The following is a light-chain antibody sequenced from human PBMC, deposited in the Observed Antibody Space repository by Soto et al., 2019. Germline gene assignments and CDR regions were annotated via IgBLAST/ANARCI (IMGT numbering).Light chain of an antibody. CDR2: LNSDGSH. J-gene: IGLJ2*01. V-gene: IGLV4-69*01. CDR3: QTWGTGIRV. Sequence: QSVLTQSPSASASLGASVKLTCTLSSGHSIYAIAWHQQQPEKGPRFLMKLNSDGSHTKGDGIPDRFSGSSSGADRYLTISRLQSEDEADYYCQTWGTGIRVFGGGTKLTVL. CDR1: SGHSIYA.